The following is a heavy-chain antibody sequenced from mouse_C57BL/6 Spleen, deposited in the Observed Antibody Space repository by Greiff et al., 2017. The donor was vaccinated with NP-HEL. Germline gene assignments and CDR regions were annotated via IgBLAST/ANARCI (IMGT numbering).Heavy chain of an antibody. D-gene: IGHD4-1*01. J-gene: IGHJ3*01. V-gene: IGHV10-1*01. Sequence: EAGGGLVQPKGSLKLSCAASGFSCNTYAMNWVRQAPGKGLEWVARIRSKSNNYATYYADSVKDRFTISRDDSESMLYLQMNNLKTEDTAMYYCVESKTGTLAYWGQGTLVTVSA. CDR2: IRSKSNNYAT. CDR3: VESKTGTLAY. CDR1: GFSCNTYA.